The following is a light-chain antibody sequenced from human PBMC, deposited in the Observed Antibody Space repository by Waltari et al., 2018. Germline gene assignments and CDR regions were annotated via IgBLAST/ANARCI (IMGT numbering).Light chain of an antibody. J-gene: IGKJ2*01. Sequence: DIQMTQSPSSLFASVGDRVTITCRASQSINTYLNWYQQKPGKVPNLLFYAASSLQTGGPSRFSGSGSGTDFTLTISSLQPEDFATYYCQQSYSTPYTFGQGTKLEIK. CDR2: AAS. CDR3: QQSYSTPYT. CDR1: QSINTY. V-gene: IGKV1-39*01.